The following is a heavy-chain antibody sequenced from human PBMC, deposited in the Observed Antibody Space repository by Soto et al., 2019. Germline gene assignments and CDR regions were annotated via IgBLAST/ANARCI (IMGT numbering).Heavy chain of an antibody. V-gene: IGHV3-21*01. J-gene: IGHJ6*02. Sequence: EVQLVESGGGLVKPGGSLRLSCAASGFTFSSYSMNWVRQAPGKGLEWVSSISSSSSYIYYADSVKGRFTISRDNAKNSLYMQMNSLRAEDTAVYYCARDRAPGRRDFWGQGTTVTVSS. CDR1: GFTFSSYS. D-gene: IGHD2-2*01. CDR3: ARDRAPGRRDF. CDR2: ISSSSSYI.